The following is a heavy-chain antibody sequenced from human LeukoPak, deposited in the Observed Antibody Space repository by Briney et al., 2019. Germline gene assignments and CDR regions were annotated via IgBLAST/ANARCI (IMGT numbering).Heavy chain of an antibody. V-gene: IGHV3-21*01. Sequence: GGSLRLSCAASGFTFSSYSMNWVCQAPGKGLEWVSSISSSSSYIYYADSVKGRFTISRDNAKNSLSLQMNSLRAEDTAVYYCARPIAVAENWFDPWGQGTLVTVSS. CDR3: ARPIAVAENWFDP. D-gene: IGHD6-19*01. J-gene: IGHJ5*02. CDR1: GFTFSSYS. CDR2: ISSSSSYI.